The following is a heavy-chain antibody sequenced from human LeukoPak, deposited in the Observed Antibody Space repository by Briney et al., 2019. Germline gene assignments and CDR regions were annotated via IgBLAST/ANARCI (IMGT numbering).Heavy chain of an antibody. Sequence: PSETLSLTCAVYGGSFSGYYWSWIRQPPGKGLEWIGEINHSGSTNYNPSIKSRVTISVDTSKNQFPLKLGSVTAADTAVYYCARNLAAAGYYYYYYMDVWGKGTTVTISS. D-gene: IGHD6-13*01. CDR2: INHSGST. V-gene: IGHV4-34*01. CDR1: GGSFSGYY. J-gene: IGHJ6*03. CDR3: ARNLAAAGYYYYYYMDV.